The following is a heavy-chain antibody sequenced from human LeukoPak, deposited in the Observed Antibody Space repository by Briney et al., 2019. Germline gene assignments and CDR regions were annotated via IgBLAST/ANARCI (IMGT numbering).Heavy chain of an antibody. CDR2: IKQDGTES. Sequence: GSLRLSCAASGFTFSTSWMGWVRQVPGKGLEWVANIKQDGTESQYVDTVKGRFTISRDNTKNSLSLQMNSLTTEDTAVYYCARGHGSNWGQGVLVAVSS. V-gene: IGHV3-7*04. CDR1: GFTFSTSW. CDR3: ARGHGSN. J-gene: IGHJ4*02.